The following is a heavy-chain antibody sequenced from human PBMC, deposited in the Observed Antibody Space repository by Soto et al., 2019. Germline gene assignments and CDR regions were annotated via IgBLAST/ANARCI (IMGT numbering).Heavy chain of an antibody. V-gene: IGHV1-69*13. CDR2: IIPIFGTA. CDR3: ARGINYYDSSGPPLYYGMDV. D-gene: IGHD3-22*01. J-gene: IGHJ6*02. CDR1: GGTFSSYD. Sequence: ASVKVSCKASGGTFSSYDISWVRQAPGQGLEWMGGIIPIFGTANYAQKFQGRVTITADESTSTAYMELSSLRSEDTAVYYCARGINYYDSSGPPLYYGMDVWGQGTTVTVSS.